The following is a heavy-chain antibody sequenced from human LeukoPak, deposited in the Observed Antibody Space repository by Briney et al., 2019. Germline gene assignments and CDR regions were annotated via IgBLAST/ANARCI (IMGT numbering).Heavy chain of an antibody. CDR3: AKDRAGYCSGGSCYSALDY. V-gene: IGHV3-23*01. D-gene: IGHD2-15*01. J-gene: IGHJ4*02. Sequence: PGGSLRLSCAASGFTFSSYAMSWVRQAPGKGLECVSAISGSGGSTYYGDSVKGRFTISRDNSKNTLYLQMNSLRAEDTAVYYCAKDRAGYCSGGSCYSALDYWGQGTLVTVSS. CDR2: ISGSGGST. CDR1: GFTFSSYA.